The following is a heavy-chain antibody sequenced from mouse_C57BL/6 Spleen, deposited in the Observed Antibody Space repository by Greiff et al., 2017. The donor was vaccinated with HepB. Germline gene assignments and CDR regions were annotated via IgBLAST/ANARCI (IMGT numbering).Heavy chain of an antibody. CDR2: IDPETGGT. Sequence: QVHVKQSGAELVRPGASVTLSCKASGYTFTDYEMHWVKQTPVHGLEWIGAIDPETGGTAYNQKFKGKAILTADKSSSTAYMELRSLTSEDSAVYYCTRSGDYLYYAMDYWGQGTSVTVSS. CDR3: TRSGDYLYYAMDY. CDR1: GYTFTDYE. D-gene: IGHD2-4*01. J-gene: IGHJ4*01. V-gene: IGHV1-15*01.